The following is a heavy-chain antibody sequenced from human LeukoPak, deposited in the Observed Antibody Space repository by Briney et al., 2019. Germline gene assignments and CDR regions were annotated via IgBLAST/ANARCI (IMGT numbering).Heavy chain of an antibody. CDR2: INHSGST. D-gene: IGHD2-2*01. CDR3: ARGRGGCSSTSCYSTSWDY. V-gene: IGHV4-34*01. Sequence: KPSETLSLTCAVYGGSFSGYYWSWIRQSPGKGLEWIGEINHSGSTNYNPSLKSRVTISVDTSKNQFSLKLSSVTAADTAVYYCARGRGGCSSTSCYSTSWDYWGQGTLVTVSS. J-gene: IGHJ4*02. CDR1: GGSFSGYY.